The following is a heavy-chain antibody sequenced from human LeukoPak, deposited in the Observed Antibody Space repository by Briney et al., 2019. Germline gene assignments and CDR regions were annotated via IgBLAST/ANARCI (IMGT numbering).Heavy chain of an antibody. Sequence: GGSLRLSCVGSGYTFSDFEMNWVRQAPGKGLEWVAYISGSGSSIYYLDSVKGRFTISRDNAKNSLYLQMNSLRPEDTAAYYCAKSGKILGYWGQGTLVTVSS. CDR2: ISGSGSSI. CDR1: GYTFSDFE. D-gene: IGHD2-2*03. J-gene: IGHJ4*02. V-gene: IGHV3-48*03. CDR3: AKSGKILGY.